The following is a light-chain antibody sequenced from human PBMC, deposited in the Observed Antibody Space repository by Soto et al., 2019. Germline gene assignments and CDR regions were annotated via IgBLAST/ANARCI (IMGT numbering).Light chain of an antibody. CDR3: SSYTSSNTVL. CDR1: SSDVGGYNY. J-gene: IGLJ2*01. Sequence: QSALTQPASVSGSPGQSITISCTGTSSDVGGYNYVSWYQHHPGKAPKLMIYDVTDRPSGISFRFSGSKSGNTASLTISRLPAEDEADYYCSSYTSSNTVLFGGGTKLTVL. V-gene: IGLV2-14*03. CDR2: DVT.